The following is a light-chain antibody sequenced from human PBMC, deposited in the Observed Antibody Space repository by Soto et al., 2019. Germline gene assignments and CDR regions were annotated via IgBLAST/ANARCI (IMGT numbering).Light chain of an antibody. Sequence: EIVLTQSPATLSLSPGERATLSCRASQSVSSYLAWYQQKPGQAPRLLIYDASNRATGIPARFSGSGSGTDFTLTITSLEPEDFAVYSCQQRSNWPSTLGGGTKVEIK. CDR3: QQRSNWPST. J-gene: IGKJ4*01. CDR2: DAS. CDR1: QSVSSY. V-gene: IGKV3-11*01.